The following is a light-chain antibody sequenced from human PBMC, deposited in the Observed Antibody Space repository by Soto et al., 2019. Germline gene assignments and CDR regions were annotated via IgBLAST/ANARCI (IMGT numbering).Light chain of an antibody. Sequence: QSALTQPASVSGSPGQSITISCTGISSDIGHYNYFSWYQQYPGKAPKLMIYDVNSRPSGVSNRFSGSKSGNTASLTISGLQAEDEADYYCCSYAISSTRVFGGGTKLTVL. V-gene: IGLV2-14*01. CDR1: SSDIGHYNY. CDR3: CSYAISSTRV. CDR2: DVN. J-gene: IGLJ2*01.